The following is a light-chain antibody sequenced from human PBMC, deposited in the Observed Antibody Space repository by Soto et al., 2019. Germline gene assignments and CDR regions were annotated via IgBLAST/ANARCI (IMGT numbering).Light chain of an antibody. Sequence: QSVLTQPRSVSGSPGQSVTISCTGTSNDVGGYDYVSWYQQHPGNAPKLIIYDVSKRPSGVPDRFSGSKSGNTASLTISGLQAEDEADYYCCSYAGIYSYVFGTGTKVTVL. CDR3: CSYAGIYSYV. CDR2: DVS. V-gene: IGLV2-11*01. CDR1: SNDVGGYDY. J-gene: IGLJ1*01.